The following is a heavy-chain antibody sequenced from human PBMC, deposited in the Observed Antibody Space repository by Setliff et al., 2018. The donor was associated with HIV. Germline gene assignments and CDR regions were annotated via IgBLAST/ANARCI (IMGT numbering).Heavy chain of an antibody. Sequence: GGSLRLSCAASGFTVSNNYMSWVRQVRDRVSHISPDATIAGSGDSVKGRFTMSRDNAKNTAYLHMYRLTVDDTGVYYCATDYNRGAFWHLWGQGTQVTVSS. CDR2: ISPDATIA. J-gene: IGHJ4*02. D-gene: IGHD3-10*01. CDR3: ATDYNRGAFWHL. V-gene: IGHV3-74*01. CDR1: GFTVSNNY.